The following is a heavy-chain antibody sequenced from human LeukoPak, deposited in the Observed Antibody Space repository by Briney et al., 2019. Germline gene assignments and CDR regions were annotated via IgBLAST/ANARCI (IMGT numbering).Heavy chain of an antibody. V-gene: IGHV3-30*03. CDR1: GFTFSSYG. J-gene: IGHJ4*02. Sequence: PGRSLRLSCAASGFTFSSYGMHWVRQAPGKGLEWVAVISYDGGNKSYADSVKGRFTISRDNAKNSLYLQMNSLRDEDTAVYYCARDGPLDYWGQGILVIVSS. CDR2: ISYDGGNK. CDR3: ARDGPLDY.